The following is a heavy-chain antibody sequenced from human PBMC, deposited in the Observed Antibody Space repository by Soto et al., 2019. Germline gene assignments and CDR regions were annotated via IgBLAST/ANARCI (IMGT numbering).Heavy chain of an antibody. D-gene: IGHD2-15*01. CDR2: ISGSGGST. CDR1: GFTFSSYA. CDR3: AKDHLGYCSGGSCHDY. Sequence: PGGSLRLSCAASGFTFSSYAMSWVRQAPGKGLEWVSAISGSGGSTYYADSVKGRFTISRDNSKNTLYLQMNSLRAEDTAVYYCAKDHLGYCSGGSCHDYGGQGTLVTVSS. J-gene: IGHJ4*02. V-gene: IGHV3-23*01.